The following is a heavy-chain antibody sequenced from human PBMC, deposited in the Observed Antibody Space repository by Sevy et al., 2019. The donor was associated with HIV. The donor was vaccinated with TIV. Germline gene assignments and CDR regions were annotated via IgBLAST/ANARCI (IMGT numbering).Heavy chain of an antibody. Sequence: SETLSLTCTVSGGSISSYYWSWIRQPPGKGLEWIGYIYYSGSTNYNPSLKSRVTISVDTSKNQFSLKLSSVTAADTAVYYWARELGYGFVNWFDPWGQGTLVTVSS. CDR2: IYYSGST. J-gene: IGHJ5*02. CDR1: GGSISSYY. D-gene: IGHD5-18*01. CDR3: ARELGYGFVNWFDP. V-gene: IGHV4-59*01.